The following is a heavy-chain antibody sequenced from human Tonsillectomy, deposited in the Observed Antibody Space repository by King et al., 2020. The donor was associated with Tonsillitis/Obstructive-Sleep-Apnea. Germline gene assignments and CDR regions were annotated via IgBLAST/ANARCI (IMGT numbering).Heavy chain of an antibody. J-gene: IGHJ4*02. CDR2: ISGSGGST. Sequence: ESGGGLVQPGGSLRLSCAASGFTFSSYAMSWVRQAPGKGLEWVSAISGSGGSTYYADSVKGRFTISRDNSKNTLYLQMNSLRAEDTAVYYCAKDLGYYDSSGYYYGDYFDYWGQGTLVTVSS. D-gene: IGHD3-22*01. V-gene: IGHV3-23*01. CDR1: GFTFSSYA. CDR3: AKDLGYYDSSGYYYGDYFDY.